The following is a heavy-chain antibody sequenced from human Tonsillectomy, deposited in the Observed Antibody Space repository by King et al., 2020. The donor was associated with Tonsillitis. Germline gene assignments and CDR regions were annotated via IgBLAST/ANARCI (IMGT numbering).Heavy chain of an antibody. CDR3: ARGDYYDTSGFADY. CDR1: GFTFSYYS. CDR2: ISSSSTDI. V-gene: IGHV3-21*01. Sequence: VQLVESGGGLVKPGGSLRLSCAASGFTFSYYSMNWVRQAPGKGLEWVSSISSSSTDIYYAGSVKGRFTISRDNAKNSLYLQMNSLRAEDTSVYYCARGDYYDTSGFADYWGQGTLVTVSS. J-gene: IGHJ4*02. D-gene: IGHD3-22*01.